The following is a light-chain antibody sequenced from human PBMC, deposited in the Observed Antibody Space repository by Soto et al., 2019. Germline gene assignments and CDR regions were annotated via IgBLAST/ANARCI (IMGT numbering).Light chain of an antibody. CDR1: SSDVGDYKY. CDR3: SSYTTSNTLV. J-gene: IGLJ1*01. Sequence: QSALTQPASVSGSPGQSITISCTGTSSDVGDYKYVCWYQKHPGKAPKALIYEVSNRPSGVSNRFSGSKSGNTASLTISGLQAEDEADYYCSSYTTSNTLVFGPGTKLTVL. V-gene: IGLV2-14*01. CDR2: EVS.